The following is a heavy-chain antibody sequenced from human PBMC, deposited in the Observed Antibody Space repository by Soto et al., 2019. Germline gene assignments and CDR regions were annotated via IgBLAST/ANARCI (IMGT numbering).Heavy chain of an antibody. CDR2: IFWDDDR. Sequence: QITLRESGPTVVRPRQTLSLTCSFSGFSLTTDGVGVAWIRHPPGKALEWLALIFWDDDRRYNPSLKARLTLTKDTSKNQVVLSMTNVDRADTGTYRCAHNRLCYFDHWGQGAVVTVAS. CDR1: GFSLTTDGVG. V-gene: IGHV2-5*02. J-gene: IGHJ4*02. CDR3: AHNRLCYFDH.